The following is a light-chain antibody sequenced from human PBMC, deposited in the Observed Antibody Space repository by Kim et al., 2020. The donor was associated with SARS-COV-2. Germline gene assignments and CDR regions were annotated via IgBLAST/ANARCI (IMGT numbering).Light chain of an antibody. CDR3: AAWDDSLNGNWV. CDR2: SNN. CDR1: SSNIGSNP. J-gene: IGLJ3*02. Sequence: QRVTISCYGSSSNIGSNPVNWYQQLPGTAPKLLIYSNNQRTSGVPDRFSGSKSGTSASLAISGLQSEDEADYYCAAWDDSLNGNWVFGGGTQLTVL. V-gene: IGLV1-44*01.